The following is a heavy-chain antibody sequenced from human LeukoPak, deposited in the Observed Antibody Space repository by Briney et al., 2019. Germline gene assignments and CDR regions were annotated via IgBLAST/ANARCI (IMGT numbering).Heavy chain of an antibody. J-gene: IGHJ4*02. CDR3: AKVTYGSGTYGAFDY. CDR2: ISGSGGST. D-gene: IGHD3-10*01. CDR1: GFTFSSYG. Sequence: GGTLRLSCAASGFTFSSYGMSWVRQAPGKGLEWVSAISGSGGSTYYADSVKGRFTISRDNSKNTLYLQMYSLRAEDTAVYYCAKVTYGSGTYGAFDYWGQGTLVTVSS. V-gene: IGHV3-23*01.